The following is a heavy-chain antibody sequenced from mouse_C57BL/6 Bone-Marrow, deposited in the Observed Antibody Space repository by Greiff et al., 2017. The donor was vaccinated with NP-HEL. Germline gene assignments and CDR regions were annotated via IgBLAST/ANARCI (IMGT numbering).Heavy chain of an antibody. CDR3: ARSMNSIVGDWFDY. CDR1: GYTFTSYC. V-gene: IGHV1-85*01. CDR2: IYPCDGST. J-gene: IGHJ3*01. Sequence: QVKLQESGPELVKPGASVKLSCKASGYTFTSYCINWVKQRPGQGLEWIGWIYPCDGSTKYNEKFKGKATLTVDTSSSTAYMELNSLTSEDSAVYFGARSMNSIVGDWFDYWGQGTMVTVSA. D-gene: IGHD2-10*02.